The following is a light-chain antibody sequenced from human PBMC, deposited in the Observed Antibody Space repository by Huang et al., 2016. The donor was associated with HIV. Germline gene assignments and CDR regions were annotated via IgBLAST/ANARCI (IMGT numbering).Light chain of an antibody. CDR2: LGS. J-gene: IGKJ2*01. Sequence: DIVMTQSPLSLPVTPGEPASISCRSSQSLLHSNGYNYLDWYLQKPGQSPQLLIYLGSNRASGVPDRCSGSGSGTDFTLKISRGEAEDVGVYYCMQALQTPRTFGQGTKLEIK. CDR1: QSLLHSNGYNY. V-gene: IGKV2-28*01. CDR3: MQALQTPRT.